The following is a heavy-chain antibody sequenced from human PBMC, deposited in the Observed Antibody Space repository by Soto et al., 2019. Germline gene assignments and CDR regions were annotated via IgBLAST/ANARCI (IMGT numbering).Heavy chain of an antibody. Sequence: ETLSLTCAVSGGSISTSNWWSWVRQPPGKGLEWIGEVYRTGSTNYNPSLESRLTISVDKSKNQFSLKLTSVTAADTAVYYCARARATLAAAAIFDCWGQGTLVTVSS. D-gene: IGHD6-13*01. J-gene: IGHJ4*02. CDR1: GGSISTSNW. CDR3: ARARATLAAAAIFDC. V-gene: IGHV4-4*02. CDR2: VYRTGST.